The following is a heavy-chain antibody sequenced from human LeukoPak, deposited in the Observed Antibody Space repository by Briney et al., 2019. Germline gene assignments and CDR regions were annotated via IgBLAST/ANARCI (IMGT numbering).Heavy chain of an antibody. CDR2: MNPNSGNT. Sequence: ASVKVSCKASGYTFTSYDINWVRQATGQGLEWMGWMNPNSGNTGYAQKFQGRVTMTRNTSISTAYMELSSLRSEDTAVYYCARGSKLFRVAVIRPFDYWGQGTLVTVSS. CDR3: ARGSKLFRVAVIRPFDY. D-gene: IGHD3-22*01. CDR1: GYTFTSYD. J-gene: IGHJ4*02. V-gene: IGHV1-8*01.